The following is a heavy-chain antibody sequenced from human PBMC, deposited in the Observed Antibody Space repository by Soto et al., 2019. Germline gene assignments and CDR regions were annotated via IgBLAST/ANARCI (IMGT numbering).Heavy chain of an antibody. J-gene: IGHJ6*02. V-gene: IGHV4-59*08. CDR3: VRQGIGNLHGLVDV. CDR1: GGSIDGRN. D-gene: IGHD3-10*01. Sequence: QVQLQVLGTGLVKPSETLSLTCTVSGGSIDGRNCAWIRQPRGKGLEWLGYVYYDGGSSYNPSVKSRLTLSMDTSKSQFSLQLRSVTAADTAVYYCVRQGIGNLHGLVDVWGRGTTVTVSS. CDR2: VYYDGGS.